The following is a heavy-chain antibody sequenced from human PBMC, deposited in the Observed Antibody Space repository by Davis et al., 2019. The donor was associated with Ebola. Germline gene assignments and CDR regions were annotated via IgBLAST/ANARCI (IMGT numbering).Heavy chain of an antibody. V-gene: IGHV3-7*01. CDR2: IKNDGSEK. J-gene: IGHJ4*02. Sequence: GESLKISCVASGFTFSGSWMSWVRQAPGKGLEWVANIKNDGSEKNYVDSVKGRFTISRDNAKNSLYLQMNSLRAEDTAVYYCAVRYRDYWGQGTLVTVSS. CDR1: GFTFSGSW. CDR3: AVRYRDY. D-gene: IGHD1-26*01.